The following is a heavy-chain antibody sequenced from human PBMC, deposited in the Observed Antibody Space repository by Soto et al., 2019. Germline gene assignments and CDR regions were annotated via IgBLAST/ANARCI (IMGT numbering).Heavy chain of an antibody. CDR2: IYYSGST. CDR3: ARDIALGVHRDSYGYGWFDP. J-gene: IGHJ5*02. D-gene: IGHD5-18*01. V-gene: IGHV4-30-4*01. Sequence: NPSETLSLTCTVSGGSISSGDYYWSWIRQPPGKGLEWIGYIYYSGSTYYNPSLKSRVTISVDTSKNQFSLKLSSVTAADTAVYYCARDIALGVHRDSYGYGWFDPWGQGTLVTVSS. CDR1: GGSISSGDYY.